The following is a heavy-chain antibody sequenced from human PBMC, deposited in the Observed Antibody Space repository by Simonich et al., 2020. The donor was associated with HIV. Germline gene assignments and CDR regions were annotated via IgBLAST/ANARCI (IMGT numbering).Heavy chain of an antibody. CDR2: INTDGSST. CDR3: ARGAFEGRAARRGEFDY. V-gene: IGHV3-74*02. Sequence: EVQLVESGGGLVKPGGSLRLSCAASGFTFSNHWMPWVRQGRGKGLVWFSRINTDGSSTTYADAVKGRFTISRDNAQNTLHLRMHSLRAEDAAVYYCARGAFEGRAARRGEFDYWGQGTLVTVSS. J-gene: IGHJ4*02. D-gene: IGHD6-6*01. CDR1: GFTFSNHW.